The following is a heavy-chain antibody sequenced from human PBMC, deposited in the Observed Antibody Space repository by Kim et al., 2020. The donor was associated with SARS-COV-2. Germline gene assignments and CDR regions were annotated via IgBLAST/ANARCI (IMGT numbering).Heavy chain of an antibody. Sequence: GGSLRLSCAASGFTFSSYAMSWVRQAPGKGLAWVSAISGSVGGSPYYADSVKGRFTISRDNSKNTLYLQMNSLRAEDTAVYYCAKDSTSYSDSRLAFDI. D-gene: IGHD3-22*01. V-gene: IGHV3-23*01. CDR3: AKDSTSYSDSRLAFDI. CDR2: ISGSVGGSP. CDR1: GFTFSSYA. J-gene: IGHJ3*02.